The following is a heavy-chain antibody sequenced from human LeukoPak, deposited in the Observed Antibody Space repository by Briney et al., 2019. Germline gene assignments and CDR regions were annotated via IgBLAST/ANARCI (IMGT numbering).Heavy chain of an antibody. CDR3: ARGKSRLNSWFDP. V-gene: IGHV3-21*01. Sequence: PGGSLRLSCAASGFTFSSYSMNWVRQAPGKGLEWVSSISSSSSYIYYADSVKGRFTISRDNAKNSLYLQMNSLRAEDTAVYYCARGKSRLNSWFDPWGQGTLVTVSS. CDR1: GFTFSSYS. J-gene: IGHJ5*02. D-gene: IGHD2/OR15-2a*01. CDR2: ISSSSSYI.